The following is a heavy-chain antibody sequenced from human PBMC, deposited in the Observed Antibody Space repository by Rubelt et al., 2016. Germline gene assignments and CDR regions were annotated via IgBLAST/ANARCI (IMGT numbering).Heavy chain of an antibody. CDR1: AITFSSYA. CDR2: ISGRDGST. D-gene: IGHD5-18*01. CDR3: AKDRAAMVPKPDYFDY. Sequence: EVQLVESGGGLVQPGGSLRLSCAASAITFSSYAMNWVRQAPGKGLEWVSAISGRDGSTYHADCVKGRVTISRDNSKNTLYLQMNRLGAEDTAVYYGAKDRAAMVPKPDYFDYWGQGTLVTVSP. J-gene: IGHJ4*02. V-gene: IGHV3-23*04.